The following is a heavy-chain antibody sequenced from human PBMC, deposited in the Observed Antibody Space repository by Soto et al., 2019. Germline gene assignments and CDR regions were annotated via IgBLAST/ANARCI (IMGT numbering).Heavy chain of an antibody. CDR1: GFTFSSYA. Sequence: GGSLRLSCAASGFTFSSYAMHWVRQAPGKGLEWVAVISYDGSNKYYADSVKGRFTISRDNSKNTLYLQMNSLRAEDTAVYYCARDTTGITGTTEWRYYYGMDVWGQGTTVTVSS. D-gene: IGHD1-7*01. V-gene: IGHV3-30-3*01. CDR3: ARDTTGITGTTEWRYYYGMDV. J-gene: IGHJ6*02. CDR2: ISYDGSNK.